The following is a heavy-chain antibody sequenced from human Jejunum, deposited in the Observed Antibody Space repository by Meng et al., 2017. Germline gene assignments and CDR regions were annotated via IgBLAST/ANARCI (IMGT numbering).Heavy chain of an antibody. J-gene: IGHJ5*02. Sequence: GGSLRLSCTASGFRFSDYYMTWIRQAPGKGLEWVSYISNGGTTIYYADSVKGRFTISRDNARNSLYLQMNSLRAEDTAVYYCARDRGYSDSRGYYYVGRFDPWGHGNRVT. CDR1: GFRFSDYY. V-gene: IGHV3-11*04. D-gene: IGHD3-22*01. CDR3: ARDRGYSDSRGYYYVGRFDP. CDR2: ISNGGTTI.